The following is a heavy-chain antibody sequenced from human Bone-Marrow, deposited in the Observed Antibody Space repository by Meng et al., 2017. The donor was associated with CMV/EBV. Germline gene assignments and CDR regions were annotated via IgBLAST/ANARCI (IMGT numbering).Heavy chain of an antibody. Sequence: LVGLGEGVVQLGRPLGLSCAASGFTFSSYAMHWVRQAPGKGLEWVAVISYDGSNKYYADSVKGRFTISRDNSKNTLYLQMNSLRAEDTAVYYCARGLKDADLDYWGQGTLVTVSS. CDR3: ARGLKDADLDY. J-gene: IGHJ4*02. CDR1: GFTFSSYA. D-gene: IGHD2-2*01. V-gene: IGHV3-30-3*01. CDR2: ISYDGSNK.